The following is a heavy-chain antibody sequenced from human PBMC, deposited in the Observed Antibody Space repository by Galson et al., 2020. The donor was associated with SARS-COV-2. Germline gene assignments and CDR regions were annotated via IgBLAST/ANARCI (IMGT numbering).Heavy chain of an antibody. CDR3: ARGPRFGELVSPVDA. CDR2: ISNDGSNR. D-gene: IGHD3-10*01. Sequence: GESLKISCAASGFTFSSYAMHWVRQAPGKGLEWVAVISNDGSNRYYADSVKGRFTISRDNSKNTLFLQMISLRVEDTAVYYCARGPRFGELVSPVDAGGQGTLVTVSS. CDR1: GFTFSSYA. J-gene: IGHJ5*02. V-gene: IGHV3-30-3*01.